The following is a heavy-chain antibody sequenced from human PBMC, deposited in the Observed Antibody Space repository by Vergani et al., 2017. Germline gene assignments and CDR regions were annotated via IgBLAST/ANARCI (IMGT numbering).Heavy chain of an antibody. CDR3: AKGLGITLTAVGGGLAS. CDR1: VFTFDNYA. D-gene: IGHD7-27*01. V-gene: IGHV3-23*01. Sequence: EVHLLESGGGLIQPGGSLRISCAASVFTFDNYAMTWVRQAPGKGLQWVSGISGSGSSKFYEDSLKGRVNISRDNSKNTPFLEMNSLRTEDTATYFCAKGLGITLTAVGGGLASWGPGTVVLVSS. CDR2: ISGSGSSK. J-gene: IGHJ5*02.